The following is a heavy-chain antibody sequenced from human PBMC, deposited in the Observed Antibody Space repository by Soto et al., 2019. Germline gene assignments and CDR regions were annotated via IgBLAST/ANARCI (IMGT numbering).Heavy chain of an antibody. D-gene: IGHD5-18*01. V-gene: IGHV3-30-3*01. CDR3: ARDGQFSYGTFDY. J-gene: IGHJ4*02. Sequence: QVQLVESGGGVVQPGRSLRLSCAASGFTFSSYAMHWVRQAPGKGLEWVAVISYDGSNKYYADSVKGRFTISRDNPKNTLYLQMNSLRAEDTAVYYCARDGQFSYGTFDYWGQGTLVTVSS. CDR1: GFTFSSYA. CDR2: ISYDGSNK.